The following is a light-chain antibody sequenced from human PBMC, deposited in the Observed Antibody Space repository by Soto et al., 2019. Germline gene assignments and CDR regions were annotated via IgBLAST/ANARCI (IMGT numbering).Light chain of an antibody. J-gene: IGKJ4*01. CDR3: QQFNSYPLT. V-gene: IGKV1-13*02. CDR2: DAS. CDR1: PIIGRA. Sequence: AIQLTQSPSFLSASVGDRVTITCRASPIIGRALVWYQQKPGEPPNLLISDASSLESGVPSRFSGSGFGTDFTLTINSLQPEDFATYYCQQFNSYPLTFGGGTKVEI.